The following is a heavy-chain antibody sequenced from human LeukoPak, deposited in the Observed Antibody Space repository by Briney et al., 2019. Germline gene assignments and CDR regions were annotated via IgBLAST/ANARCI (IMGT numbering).Heavy chain of an antibody. CDR2: IYYSGST. CDR3: ARHEDDAFGI. J-gene: IGHJ3*02. Sequence: SETLSLTCTVSGGSISSYYWSWIRQPPGKGLEWIGYIYYSGSTKYNPSLRSRVTISVDTSKNQFSLKLTSVTAADTAVYYCARHEDDAFGIWGQGTVVTVSS. CDR1: GGSISSYY. V-gene: IGHV4-59*08.